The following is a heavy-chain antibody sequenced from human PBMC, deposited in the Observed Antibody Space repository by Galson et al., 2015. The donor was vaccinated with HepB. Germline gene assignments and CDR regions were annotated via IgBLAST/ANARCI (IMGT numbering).Heavy chain of an antibody. V-gene: IGHV3-21*01. Sequence: SLRLSCAASGFTFTSYSMNWVRQAPGKGPEWVSSISPTSTYIYYADSVKGRFTISRDNARNSLSLQMSGLRTEDTAVYYCAGGGRSGFDYWGQGTLVTVSS. CDR2: ISPTSTYI. CDR1: GFTFTSYS. D-gene: IGHD3-10*01. J-gene: IGHJ4*02. CDR3: AGGGRSGFDY.